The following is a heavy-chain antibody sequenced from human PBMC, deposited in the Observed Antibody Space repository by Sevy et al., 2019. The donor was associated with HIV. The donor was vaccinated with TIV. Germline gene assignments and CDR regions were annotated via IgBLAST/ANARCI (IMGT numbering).Heavy chain of an antibody. CDR2: INWNGGST. CDR1: GFTFDDYG. Sequence: GGSLRLSCAASGFTFDDYGMSWVRQAPGKGLEWVSGINWNGGSTGYADSVKGRFTISRDNAKKSLYLQVNSMRAEDTAVYYCARNGYGYGYHALLDYYYGMDVWGQGTTVTVSS. D-gene: IGHD5-18*01. CDR3: ARNGYGYGYHALLDYYYGMDV. J-gene: IGHJ6*02. V-gene: IGHV3-20*04.